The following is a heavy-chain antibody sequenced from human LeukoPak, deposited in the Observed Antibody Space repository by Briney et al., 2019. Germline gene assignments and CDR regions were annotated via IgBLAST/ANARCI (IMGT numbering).Heavy chain of an antibody. D-gene: IGHD2-2*02. CDR1: GFTFSSYG. CDR3: AKGVVPAAIWGVSGFDY. V-gene: IGHV3-30*02. CDR2: IRYDGSNK. Sequence: GGSLRLSCAASGFTFSSYGRHWVRQAPGKGLEWVAFIRYDGSNKYYADSVKGRFTISRDNSKNTLYLQMNSLRAEDTAVYYCAKGVVPAAIWGVSGFDYWGQGTLVTVSS. J-gene: IGHJ4*02.